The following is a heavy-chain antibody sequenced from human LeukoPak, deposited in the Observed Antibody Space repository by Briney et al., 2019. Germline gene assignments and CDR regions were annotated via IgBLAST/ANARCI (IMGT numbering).Heavy chain of an antibody. D-gene: IGHD3-10*01. CDR3: ARDIFAGTMVRGVYDAFDI. CDR1: GYTFTSYG. Sequence: PGASVKVSCKASGYTFTSYGISWVRQAPGQGLDWMGWISAYNGNTNYAQKLQGRVTMTTDTSTSTAYMELRSMRSDDTAVYYCARDIFAGTMVRGVYDAFDIWGQGTMVIVSS. V-gene: IGHV1-18*01. CDR2: ISAYNGNT. J-gene: IGHJ3*02.